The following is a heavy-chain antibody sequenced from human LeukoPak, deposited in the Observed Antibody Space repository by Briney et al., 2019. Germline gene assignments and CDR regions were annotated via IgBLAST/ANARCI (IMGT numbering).Heavy chain of an antibody. CDR3: ARASWRPVGYSLFDP. Sequence: PSETLSLTCTVSGGSISSYYWSWIRQPPGKGLEWIGYIYYSGSTNYNPSLKSRVTISVDTSKNQFSLKLSSVTAADTAVYYCARASWRPVGYSLFDPWGQGTLVTVSS. CDR1: GGSISSYY. D-gene: IGHD3-22*01. CDR2: IYYSGST. V-gene: IGHV4-59*01. J-gene: IGHJ5*02.